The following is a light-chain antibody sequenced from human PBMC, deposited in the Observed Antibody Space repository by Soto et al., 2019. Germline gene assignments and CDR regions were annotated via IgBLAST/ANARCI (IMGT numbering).Light chain of an antibody. CDR2: EVT. CDR3: SAYTTRSAV. CDR1: SSDVGGYHY. Sequence: QSVLTQPASVSGSPGQSITISCTGTSSDVGGYHYVSWYQQLPGKAPKLMIYEVTKRPSGVSNRFSGSKSDNTASLTISGLQAEDEADYYCSAYTTRSAVFGTGTQLTVL. V-gene: IGLV2-14*01. J-gene: IGLJ6*01.